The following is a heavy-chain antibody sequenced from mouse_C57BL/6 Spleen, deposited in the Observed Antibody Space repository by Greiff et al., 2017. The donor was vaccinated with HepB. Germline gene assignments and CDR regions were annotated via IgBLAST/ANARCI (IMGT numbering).Heavy chain of an antibody. J-gene: IGHJ4*01. Sequence: LVESGAELVRPGASVKLSCKASGYTFTDYYINWVKQRPGQGLEWIARIYPGSGNTYYNEKFKGKATLTAEKSSSTAYMQLSSLTSEDSAVYFCARILRYGAMDYWGQGTSVTVSS. D-gene: IGHD1-1*01. CDR3: ARILRYGAMDY. CDR2: IYPGSGNT. CDR1: GYTFTDYY. V-gene: IGHV1-76*01.